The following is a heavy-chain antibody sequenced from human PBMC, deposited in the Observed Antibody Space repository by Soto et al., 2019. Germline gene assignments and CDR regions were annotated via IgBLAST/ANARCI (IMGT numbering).Heavy chain of an antibody. D-gene: IGHD3-3*02. CDR2: IIPIFGTA. Sequence: SVKVSCKASVGTFSSYAISWVRQAPGQGLEWMGGIIPIFGTANYAQKFQGRVTITADKSTSTAYIELSSLRSEDKAVSYCARSLSLCDHFWGRYRRYYSYYCMDVCG. V-gene: IGHV1-69*06. J-gene: IGHJ6*04. CDR3: ARSLSLCDHFWGRYRRYYSYYCMDV. CDR1: VGTFSSYA.